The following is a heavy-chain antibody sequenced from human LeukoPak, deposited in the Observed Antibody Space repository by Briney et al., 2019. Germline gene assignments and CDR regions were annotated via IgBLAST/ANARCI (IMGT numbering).Heavy chain of an antibody. V-gene: IGHV1-3*01. CDR3: ARDPPWYSSSGNTFDY. Sequence: ASVEVSCKASGYTFTSYAMHWARQAPGQRLEWMGWINAGNGNTKYSQKFQGRVTITADESTSTAYMELSSLRSEDTAVYYCARDPPWYSSSGNTFDYWGQGTLVTVSS. D-gene: IGHD6-6*01. CDR2: INAGNGNT. CDR1: GYTFTSYA. J-gene: IGHJ4*02.